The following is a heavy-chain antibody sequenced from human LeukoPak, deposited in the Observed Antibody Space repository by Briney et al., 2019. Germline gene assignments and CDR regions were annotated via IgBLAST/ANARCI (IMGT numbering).Heavy chain of an antibody. CDR2: TNPNSGDT. CDR3: ARDGRAQQTPEDY. V-gene: IGHV1-2*02. J-gene: IGHJ4*02. D-gene: IGHD1-14*01. CDR1: GYTFTGYY. Sequence: ASVKVSCKTSGYTFTGYYLHWVRQAPGQGLEWMGWTNPNSGDTNYAQKFQGRVTMTRDTSISTAYMELSRLRSDDTAMYYCARDGRAQQTPEDYWGQGTLVTVSS.